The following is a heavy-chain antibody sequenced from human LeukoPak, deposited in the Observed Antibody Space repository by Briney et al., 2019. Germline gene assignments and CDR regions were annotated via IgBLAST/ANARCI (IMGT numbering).Heavy chain of an antibody. D-gene: IGHD1-26*01. J-gene: IGHJ4*02. Sequence: GGSLRLSCAASGFPFSSYVMHWVRQAAGKGLEGVAVISHDGSNTYYADSVKGRFTISRDNPKNTLSLQMNSLRPEDTAVYYCARDRVGSTQFDYWGQGTLVTVSS. V-gene: IGHV3-30*01. CDR2: ISHDGSNT. CDR1: GFPFSSYV. CDR3: ARDRVGSTQFDY.